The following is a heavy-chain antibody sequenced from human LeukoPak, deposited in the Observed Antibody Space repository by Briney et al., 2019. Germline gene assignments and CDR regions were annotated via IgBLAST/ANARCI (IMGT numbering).Heavy chain of an antibody. CDR1: GFTFSSYA. Sequence: QPGGSLRLSCAASGFTFSSYAMSWVRQAPGKGLEWVSTIGGSGSSTFYADSVKGRFTISRDNSKNTLYLQMNSLRAEDTAVYYCAKARTVLAYCVGDCYLVDYWGQGTLVTVSS. J-gene: IGHJ4*02. CDR2: IGGSGSST. CDR3: AKARTVLAYCVGDCYLVDY. D-gene: IGHD2-21*02. V-gene: IGHV3-23*01.